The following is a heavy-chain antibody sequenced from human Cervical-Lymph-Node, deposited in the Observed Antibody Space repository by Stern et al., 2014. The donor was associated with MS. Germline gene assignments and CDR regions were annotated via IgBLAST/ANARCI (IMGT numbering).Heavy chain of an antibody. CDR2: LSSSSSYI. V-gene: IGHV3-21*01. Sequence: EMQLVESGGGLVKPGGSLRLSCAASGFTFSSYSMNWVRQGPGKGPEWVSSLSSSSSYIYDEDSVKGRFTISRDNARNSLYLQMNSLRAEDTAVYYCVRAGSSSAVGHFDYWGQGTLVTVSS. J-gene: IGHJ4*02. CDR1: GFTFSSYS. D-gene: IGHD6-6*01. CDR3: VRAGSSSAVGHFDY.